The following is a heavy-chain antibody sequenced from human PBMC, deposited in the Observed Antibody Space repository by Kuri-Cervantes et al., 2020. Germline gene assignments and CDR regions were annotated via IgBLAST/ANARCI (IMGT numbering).Heavy chain of an antibody. V-gene: IGHV6-1*01. D-gene: IGHD3-10*01. CDR2: TYYRSKWYN. CDR3: ARALTMVRGVITHGMDV. Sequence: SQTLSLTCAISGDSVSSNSAAWNWIRQSPLRGLEWLGRTYYRSKWYNDYAVSVKSRITINPDTSKNQFSLQLNSVTPEDTAVYYCARALTMVRGVITHGMDVWGQGTTVTVSS. CDR1: GDSVSSNSAA. J-gene: IGHJ6*02.